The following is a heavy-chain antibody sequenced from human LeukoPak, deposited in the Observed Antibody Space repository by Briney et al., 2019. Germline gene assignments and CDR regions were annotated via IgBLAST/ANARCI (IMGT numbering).Heavy chain of an antibody. J-gene: IGHJ6*02. CDR3: ARSAVYGSGPFYYGMDV. CDR2: IYTGGGT. D-gene: IGHD3-10*01. CDR1: AFTVSTNH. Sequence: GGSLRLSCAASAFTVSTNHMSWVRQAPGKGLEWVSLIYTGGGTYYADSVKGRFTISRDNAKNTLYLQMNSLRAEDTAVYYCARSAVYGSGPFYYGMDVWGQGTTVTVSS. V-gene: IGHV3-66*01.